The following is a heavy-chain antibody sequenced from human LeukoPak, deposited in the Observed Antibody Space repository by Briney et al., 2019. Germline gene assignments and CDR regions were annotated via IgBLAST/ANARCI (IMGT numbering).Heavy chain of an antibody. CDR2: INSGGSGT. J-gene: IGHJ4*02. D-gene: IGHD5-18*01. CDR1: GFSFSSYW. CDR3: ARPHVDTALPNY. Sequence: GGSLRLSCAASGFSFSSYWMHWVRQTPGKGLVWVSRINSGGSGTSHADSVKGRFTISRDNSKNTLYLQMNSLRAEDTAVYYCARPHVDTALPNYWGQGTLVTVSS. V-gene: IGHV3-74*01.